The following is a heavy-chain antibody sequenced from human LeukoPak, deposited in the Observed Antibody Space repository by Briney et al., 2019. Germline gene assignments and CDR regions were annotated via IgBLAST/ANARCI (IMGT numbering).Heavy chain of an antibody. CDR1: GYTFTSYY. CDR2: INPSSGTT. V-gene: IGHV1-46*01. D-gene: IGHD6-13*01. J-gene: IGHJ5*02. CDR3: ARDHTGGGSSWSDNWFDP. Sequence: ASVKVSCKASGYTFTSYYIHWVRQAPRQGLEWMGIINPSSGTTTYAQKFQGRVTMTRDTSTSTVYMELSSLRSEDTAVYYCARDHTGGGSSWSDNWFDPWGQGTLVTVSS.